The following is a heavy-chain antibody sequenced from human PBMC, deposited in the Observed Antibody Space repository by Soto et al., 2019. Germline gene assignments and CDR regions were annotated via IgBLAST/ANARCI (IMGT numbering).Heavy chain of an antibody. D-gene: IGHD4-17*01. CDR3: ARFPLGDTGKSYFDY. CDR1: GGAISSGGYY. J-gene: IGHJ4*02. CDR2: IYYSGST. V-gene: IGHV4-31*03. Sequence: SETLSLTCTVSGGAISSGGYYLSWIRQHPGKGLEWIGYIYYSGSTYYNPSLKSRVTISVDTSKNQFSLKLSSVNAADTAVYYCARFPLGDTGKSYFDYWGRGTLVTVSS.